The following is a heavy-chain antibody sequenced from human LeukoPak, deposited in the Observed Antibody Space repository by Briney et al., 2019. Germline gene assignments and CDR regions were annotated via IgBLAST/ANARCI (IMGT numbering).Heavy chain of an antibody. Sequence: GGSLRLSCAASGFSFSKYWMHWVRHTPGEGLVWVARIKEDGTYTGYADSVKGRFTISRDNARNTVFLQMNSLRAEDTAVYYCARDFDMGITPGDDFDFWGQGTLVTVSS. J-gene: IGHJ4*02. D-gene: IGHD3-9*01. V-gene: IGHV3-74*01. CDR2: IKEDGTYT. CDR3: ARDFDMGITPGDDFDF. CDR1: GFSFSKYW.